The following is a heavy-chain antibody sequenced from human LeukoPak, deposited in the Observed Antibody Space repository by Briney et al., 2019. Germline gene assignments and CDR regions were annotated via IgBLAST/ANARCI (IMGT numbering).Heavy chain of an antibody. J-gene: IGHJ6*02. Sequence: ASVKVSCKASGYTFTSYGISWVRQAPGQGLEWMGWISAYNGNTNYAQKLQGRVTVTTDTSTSTAYMELRSLRSDDTAVYYCARVMAYSGYDHYYYYGMDVWGQGTTVTVSS. V-gene: IGHV1-18*01. CDR2: ISAYNGNT. D-gene: IGHD5-12*01. CDR3: ARVMAYSGYDHYYYYGMDV. CDR1: GYTFTSYG.